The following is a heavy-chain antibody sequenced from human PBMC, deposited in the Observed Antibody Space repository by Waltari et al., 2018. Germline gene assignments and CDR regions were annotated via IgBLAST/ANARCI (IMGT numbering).Heavy chain of an antibody. CDR2: SRANTGHT. CDR3: ARERHRLMEVGYLMALDP. Sequence: QAQLVQSGAEVKKPGASVKVSCRASGYTFSDFGISWVRQAPGQGLEWMGWSRANTGHTNHAQEFQGRVIMTKDTSTTTVYMELNYLTSDDTAGYYCARERHRLMEVGYLMALDPWGQGTLVTVSS. CDR1: GYTFSDFG. D-gene: IGHD3-3*01. J-gene: IGHJ5*02. V-gene: IGHV1-18*01.